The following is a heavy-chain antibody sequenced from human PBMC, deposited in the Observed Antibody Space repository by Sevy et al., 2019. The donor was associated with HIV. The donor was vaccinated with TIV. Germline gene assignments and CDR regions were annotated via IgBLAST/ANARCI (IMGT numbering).Heavy chain of an antibody. CDR2: ISSNGGST. Sequence: GGSLRLSCAASGFTFSSYAMHWVRQAPGKGLEYVSAISSNGGSTYYANSVKGRFTISRDNSKNTLYLQMGSLRAEDMAVYHCARVLRWELLGAFDIWGQGTMVTVSS. D-gene: IGHD1-26*01. CDR1: GFTFSSYA. J-gene: IGHJ3*02. V-gene: IGHV3-64*01. CDR3: ARVLRWELLGAFDI.